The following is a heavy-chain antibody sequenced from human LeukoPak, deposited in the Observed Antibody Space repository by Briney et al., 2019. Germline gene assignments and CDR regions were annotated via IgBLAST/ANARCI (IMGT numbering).Heavy chain of an antibody. Sequence: LSGGSLRLSCAASGFTFDDYAMHWVRQAPGKGLEWVSGISWNSGSIGYADSVKGRFTISRDNAKNSLYLQMNGLRAEDTALYYCAKTGYYDFWSYWYFDLWGRGTLVTVSS. CDR1: GFTFDDYA. CDR3: AKTGYYDFWSYWYFDL. J-gene: IGHJ2*01. D-gene: IGHD3-3*01. V-gene: IGHV3-9*01. CDR2: ISWNSGSI.